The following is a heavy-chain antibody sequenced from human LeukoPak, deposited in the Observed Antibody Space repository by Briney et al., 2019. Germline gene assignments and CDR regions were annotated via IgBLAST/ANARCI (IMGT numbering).Heavy chain of an antibody. D-gene: IGHD6-19*01. Sequence: AGSLRLSCAVSGFTISNTEMSWVRQVPGKGPEWVLVSYSGGTTYYADSVKGRFTISRDIPKNTVDLQMNSLRVEDTAVYHCRGWLGSFDAWGQGTMVTVSS. CDR2: SYSGGTT. CDR3: RGWLGSFDA. V-gene: IGHV3-53*01. J-gene: IGHJ3*01. CDR1: GFTISNTE.